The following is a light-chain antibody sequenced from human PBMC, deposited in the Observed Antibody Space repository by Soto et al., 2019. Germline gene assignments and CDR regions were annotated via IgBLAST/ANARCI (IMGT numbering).Light chain of an antibody. CDR1: HNINTY. J-gene: IGKJ5*01. CDR2: AES. V-gene: IGKV1-39*01. Sequence: DIQMTQSPSSLSASVVDRVAITGRASHNINTYLNCYQQRPGKDPRLLIYAESSVQGGVQSRFSGSGSGTDFPLTISSLTPEHFETYYRRLSDSSITCGQGTRREIK. CDR3: RLSDSSIT.